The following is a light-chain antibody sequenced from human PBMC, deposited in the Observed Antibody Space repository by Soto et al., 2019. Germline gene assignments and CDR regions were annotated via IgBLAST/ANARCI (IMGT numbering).Light chain of an antibody. CDR1: QSISSY. V-gene: IGKV1-39*01. CDR3: QQSYSSSCT. CDR2: AAS. J-gene: IGKJ1*01. Sequence: IQMTQSPSSLSASLGDRVTITCRASQSISSYFNWYQQKPGKAPNLLIYAASSLQSGVPSRFSGSGSGTDFTLTISSLQPEDFATYYSQQSYSSSCTFGQGTTVEIK.